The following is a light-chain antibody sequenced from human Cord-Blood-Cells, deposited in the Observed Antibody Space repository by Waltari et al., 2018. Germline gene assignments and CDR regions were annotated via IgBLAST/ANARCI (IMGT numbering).Light chain of an antibody. J-gene: IGKJ5*01. CDR1: QSISSW. Sequence: DIQMTQSPSTLSASVADRVTIPCRASQSISSWLARYQQKPGKAPKLLIYKASSLESGVPSRFSGSGSGTEFTLTISSLQPDDFATYYCQQYNSYPITFGQGTRLEIK. CDR2: KAS. CDR3: QQYNSYPIT. V-gene: IGKV1-5*03.